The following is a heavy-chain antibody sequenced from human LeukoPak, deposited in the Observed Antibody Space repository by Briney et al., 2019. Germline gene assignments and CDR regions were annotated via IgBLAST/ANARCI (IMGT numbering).Heavy chain of an antibody. CDR1: GFTFSSSA. J-gene: IGHJ4*02. Sequence: GGSLRLSCAASGFTFSSSAMSWVRQVPGKGLEWVSGISASGGSTYYADSVRGRFTISRDNSKNTLYVQMNSLRDEDTAVYDCAKDQRWESPHCLDSWGQGTLVTVSS. CDR3: AKDQRWESPHCLDS. CDR2: ISASGGST. D-gene: IGHD1-26*01. V-gene: IGHV3-23*01.